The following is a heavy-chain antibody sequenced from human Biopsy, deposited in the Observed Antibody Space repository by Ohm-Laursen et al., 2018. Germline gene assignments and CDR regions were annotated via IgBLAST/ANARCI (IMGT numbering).Heavy chain of an antibody. CDR2: IYPNNGTT. V-gene: IGHV1-2*02. J-gene: IGHJ4*02. D-gene: IGHD3/OR15-3a*01. Sequence: SVKVSCKAPADSFVAYDIHWVRQAPGQGLEWMGSIYPNNGTTKNAQKFQGRVTMTRDTSINTAFMELKSLRSDDTAVYYCARDLVDWTVPSWGQGTLVIVSS. CDR1: ADSFVAYD. CDR3: ARDLVDWTVPS.